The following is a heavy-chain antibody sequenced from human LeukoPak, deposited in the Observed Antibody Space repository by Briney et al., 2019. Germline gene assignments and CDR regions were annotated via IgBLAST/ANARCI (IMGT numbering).Heavy chain of an antibody. V-gene: IGHV4-30-2*01. J-gene: IGHJ4*02. Sequence: SETLSLTCTVSGGSISSYSWSWIRQPPGKGLEWIGYIYHSGSTYYNPSLKSRVTISVDRSKNQFSLKLSSVTAADTAVYYCARYSCGSGGSCYFDYWGQGTLVTVSS. CDR2: IYHSGST. D-gene: IGHD2-15*01. CDR1: GGSISSYS. CDR3: ARYSCGSGGSCYFDY.